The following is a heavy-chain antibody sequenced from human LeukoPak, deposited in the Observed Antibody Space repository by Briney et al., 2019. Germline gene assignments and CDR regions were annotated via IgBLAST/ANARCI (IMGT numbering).Heavy chain of an antibody. Sequence: GGSLRLSCAASGFTFSSYAMHWVRQAPGKGLEWVAVISYDGSSKYYADSVKGRFTISRDNSKNTLYLQMNSLRAEDTAVYYCARAVDTAMVRPNDYWGQGTLVTVSS. CDR2: ISYDGSSK. D-gene: IGHD5-18*01. CDR1: GFTFSSYA. J-gene: IGHJ4*02. V-gene: IGHV3-30*04. CDR3: ARAVDTAMVRPNDY.